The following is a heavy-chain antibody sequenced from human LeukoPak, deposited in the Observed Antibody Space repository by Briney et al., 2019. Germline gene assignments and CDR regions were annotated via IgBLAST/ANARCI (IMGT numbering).Heavy chain of an antibody. CDR1: GDSISSNSHY. D-gene: IGHD6-13*01. Sequence: SETLSLTCTVSGDSISSNSHYWGWIRQPPGKGLEWIGSFSYTGRTYYSPSLKSRFTISVDTSKNQFSLKLSSATAAGTAVYFCASSPLTSSIAAVDYWGQGTLVTVSS. CDR3: ASSPLTSSIAAVDY. CDR2: FSYTGRT. J-gene: IGHJ4*02. V-gene: IGHV4-39*01.